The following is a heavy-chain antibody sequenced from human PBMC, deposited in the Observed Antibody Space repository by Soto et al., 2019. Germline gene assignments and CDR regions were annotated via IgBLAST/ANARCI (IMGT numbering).Heavy chain of an antibody. CDR3: ARALHYDFWSGYYGRGMDV. J-gene: IGHJ6*02. CDR1: GFTVSSNY. D-gene: IGHD3-3*01. Sequence: PGGSLRLSCAASGFTVSSNYMSWVRQAPGKGLEWVSVIYSGGSTYYADSVKGRFTISRDNSKNTLYLQMNSLRAEDTAVYYCARALHYDFWSGYYGRGMDVWGQGTTVTVS. CDR2: IYSGGST. V-gene: IGHV3-53*01.